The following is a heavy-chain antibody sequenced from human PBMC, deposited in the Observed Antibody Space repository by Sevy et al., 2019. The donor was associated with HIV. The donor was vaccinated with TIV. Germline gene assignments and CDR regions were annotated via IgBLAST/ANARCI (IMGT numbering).Heavy chain of an antibody. J-gene: IGHJ4*02. V-gene: IGHV3-23*01. D-gene: IGHD3-22*01. Sequence: GGSLRLSCAASGFTFSSYAMSWVRQAPGKGLKSVSAISGSGGSTYYADSVKGRFTISRDNSKNTLYLQMNSLRAEDTAVYYCAKDRDYYDSSPLFDYWGQGTLVTVSS. CDR3: AKDRDYYDSSPLFDY. CDR2: ISGSGGST. CDR1: GFTFSSYA.